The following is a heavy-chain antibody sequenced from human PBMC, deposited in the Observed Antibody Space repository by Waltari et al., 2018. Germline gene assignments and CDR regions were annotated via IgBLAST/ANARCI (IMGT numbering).Heavy chain of an antibody. Sequence: EVQLVESGGDLVQPGGSLRLSGAASGFSFSSTWMGWVRQAPGKGLEWVANINPNGNDKYYVDSVEGRFTISKDNARNSLYLQMNNLRVEDTAMYYCTRGARGADWGQGTLVTVSS. CDR2: INPNGNDK. D-gene: IGHD3-10*01. CDR1: GFSFSSTW. CDR3: TRGARGAD. J-gene: IGHJ4*02. V-gene: IGHV3-7*04.